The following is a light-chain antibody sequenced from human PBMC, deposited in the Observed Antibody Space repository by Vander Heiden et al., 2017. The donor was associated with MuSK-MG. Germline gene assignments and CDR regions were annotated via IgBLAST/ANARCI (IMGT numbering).Light chain of an antibody. CDR1: QSVLYSSNNKNY. CDR2: WAS. J-gene: IGKJ5*01. V-gene: IGKV4-1*01. Sequence: DIVMTQSPDSLAVSLGERATINCKSSQSVLYSSNNKNYLAWYQQKPGQPPKLLIYWASTRESGVPDRVSGSGSGTDFTLTISSLQAEDVAVYYCQQDYSTPLTFGQGTRLEIK. CDR3: QQDYSTPLT.